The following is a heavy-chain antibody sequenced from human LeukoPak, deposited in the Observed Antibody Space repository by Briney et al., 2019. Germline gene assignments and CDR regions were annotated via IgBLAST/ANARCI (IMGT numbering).Heavy chain of an antibody. V-gene: IGHV3-23*01. Sequence: GGSLRLSCAASGFTFSSYAMSWVRQAPGKGLEWVSAISGSGGSTYYADSVKGRFTISRDNSKNTLYLQMNSLRAEDTAVYYCAKDYFRYCSGGSCHNYFDYWGQGTLVTVSS. CDR2: ISGSGGST. CDR3: AKDYFRYCSGGSCHNYFDY. J-gene: IGHJ4*02. CDR1: GFTFSSYA. D-gene: IGHD2-15*01.